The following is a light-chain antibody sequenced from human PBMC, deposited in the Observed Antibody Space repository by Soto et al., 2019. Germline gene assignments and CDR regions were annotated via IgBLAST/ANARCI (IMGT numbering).Light chain of an antibody. CDR1: QSISSY. J-gene: IGKJ4*01. CDR3: QQSFSIPLT. V-gene: IGKV1-39*01. Sequence: DIQMTQSPSSLSASVGDRVTITCRASQSISSYLSWYQQKAGKAPKLLIYSASSLQSGVPSRFSGSGSATEFTLTISSLQPEDFATDYCQQSFSIPLTFGGGTTVEIK. CDR2: SAS.